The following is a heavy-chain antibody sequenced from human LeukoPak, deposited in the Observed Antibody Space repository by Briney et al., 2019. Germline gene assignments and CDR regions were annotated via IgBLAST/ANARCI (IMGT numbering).Heavy chain of an antibody. Sequence: PGGSLRLSCVASGFTFSSYAMSWVRQAPGKGLEWVSVVSGGGHNTYYADSVKGRFTMSRDNSKRTVYLQMNSLRAEDTAVYYCAKDRSSWHYPFDSWGQGTLVTVSS. J-gene: IGHJ4*02. D-gene: IGHD3-3*01. CDR3: AKDRSSWHYPFDS. CDR2: VSGGGHNT. CDR1: GFTFSSYA. V-gene: IGHV3-23*01.